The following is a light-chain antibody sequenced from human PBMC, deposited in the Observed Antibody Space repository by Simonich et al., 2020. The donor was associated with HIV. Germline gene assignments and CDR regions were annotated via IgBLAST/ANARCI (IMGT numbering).Light chain of an antibody. Sequence: DIVMTQSPDSLAVSLGERATINCKSSQIVLYSSSNKNDFAWYQQKPGQPPKLLIYWASTRESGVPDRFSGSGSGTVFTLTISSLQAEDVAVYYCQQYYSIPYTFGQGTKLEIK. J-gene: IGKJ2*01. V-gene: IGKV4-1*01. CDR2: WAS. CDR1: QIVLYSSSNKND. CDR3: QQYYSIPYT.